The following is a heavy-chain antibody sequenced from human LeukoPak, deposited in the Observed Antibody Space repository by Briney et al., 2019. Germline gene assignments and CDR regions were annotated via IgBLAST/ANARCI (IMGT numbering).Heavy chain of an antibody. CDR3: ASGTDGFDP. J-gene: IGHJ5*02. Sequence: AGSLRLSRAASGFTFSNYDFHWVRQATGKGLEWVSAIGRAGDTYYSGSVRGRFFISRENARGSVYLQMNSLRVGDTAVYYCASGTDGFDPWGQGTLVTVSS. CDR2: IGRAGDT. CDR1: GFTFSNYD. D-gene: IGHD2-8*01. V-gene: IGHV3-13*01.